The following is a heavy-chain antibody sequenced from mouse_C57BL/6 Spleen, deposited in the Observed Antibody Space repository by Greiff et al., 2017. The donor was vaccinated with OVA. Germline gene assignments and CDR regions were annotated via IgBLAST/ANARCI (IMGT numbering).Heavy chain of an antibody. CDR1: GFTFSSYA. J-gene: IGHJ4*01. CDR3: ARSYYSKIYAMDY. Sequence: EVQLVESGGGLVKPGGSLKLSCAASGFTFSSYAMSWVRQTPEKRLEWVATISDGGSYTYYPDNVKGRFTISRDNAKNNLYLQMSHLKSEDTAVYYCARSYYSKIYAMDYWGQGTSVTVSS. V-gene: IGHV5-4*01. CDR2: ISDGGSYT. D-gene: IGHD2-5*01.